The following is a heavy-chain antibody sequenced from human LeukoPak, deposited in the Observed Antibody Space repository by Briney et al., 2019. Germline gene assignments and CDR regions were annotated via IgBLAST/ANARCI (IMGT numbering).Heavy chain of an antibody. Sequence: GRSLRLSCAASGFTFSSYGMHWVRQAPGKGLEWVAVISYDGSNKYYGDSVKGRFTISRDNSKNTLYVQMDSLRAEDTAVYYCAREGVASAGLDAWGQGPLVSVFS. V-gene: IGHV3-30*03. CDR1: GFTFSSYG. CDR2: ISYDGSNK. D-gene: IGHD6-13*01. J-gene: IGHJ1*01. CDR3: AREGVASAGLDA.